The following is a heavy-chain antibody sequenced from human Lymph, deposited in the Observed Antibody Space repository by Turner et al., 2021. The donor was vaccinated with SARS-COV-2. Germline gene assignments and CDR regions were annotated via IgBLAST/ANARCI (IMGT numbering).Heavy chain of an antibody. J-gene: IGHJ6*02. D-gene: IGHD1-26*01. CDR1: GYTFTSYD. Sequence: QVQLVQSGAEVKKPGASVKVSCKAPGYTFTSYDINWVRQATGQGLEWMGWMNPNSGNTGNEQKFQGRVTMTRNNSISTAYMELSSLRSEDTAVYYCARGRYSGGGMDVWGQGTTVTVSS. V-gene: IGHV1-8*02. CDR2: MNPNSGNT. CDR3: ARGRYSGGGMDV.